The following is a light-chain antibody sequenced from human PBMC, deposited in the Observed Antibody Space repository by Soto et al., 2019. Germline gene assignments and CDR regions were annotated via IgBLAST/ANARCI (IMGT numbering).Light chain of an antibody. CDR2: DAS. V-gene: IGKV1-33*01. CDR1: QDISNY. J-gene: IGKJ4*01. Sequence: DIQMTQSPSSLSASVGDRVTITCQASQDISNYLNWYQQKPGKAPKLLIYDASNLETGVPSRFSGSGSGTDFTCTIISPQPEDIATYYCQQYDNPPLSPLGGRTKVEFK. CDR3: QQYDNPPLSP.